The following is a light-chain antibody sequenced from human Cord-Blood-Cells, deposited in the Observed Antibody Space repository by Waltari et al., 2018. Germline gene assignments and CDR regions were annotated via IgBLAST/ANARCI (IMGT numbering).Light chain of an antibody. CDR3: CSYAGSSPWV. CDR2: EGS. V-gene: IGLV2-23*01. J-gene: IGLJ3*02. Sequence: QSALTQPASVSGSPGQSITISCTGTSSDVGSYNLVSWYQQHTGKAPKLMIYEGSKRHSGVSNRFSGSKSGNTASLTISGLQAEDEADYYCCSYAGSSPWVFGGGTKLTIL. CDR1: SSDVGSYNL.